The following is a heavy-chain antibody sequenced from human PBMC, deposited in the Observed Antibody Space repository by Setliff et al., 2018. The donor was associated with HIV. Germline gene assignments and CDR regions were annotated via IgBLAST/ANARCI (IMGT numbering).Heavy chain of an antibody. J-gene: IGHJ6*02. D-gene: IGHD3-3*02. Sequence: ASVKVSCKASGYTFTSYGISWVRQAPGQGLEWMGWISAYNGDTRYAQKVQGRVTLTTDTSSSTVYMELRSLRSDDTAVYYCARDAWVEFLEWTFYGMDVWGQGTTVTVSS. CDR2: ISAYNGDT. CDR3: ARDAWVEFLEWTFYGMDV. V-gene: IGHV1-18*01. CDR1: GYTFTSYG.